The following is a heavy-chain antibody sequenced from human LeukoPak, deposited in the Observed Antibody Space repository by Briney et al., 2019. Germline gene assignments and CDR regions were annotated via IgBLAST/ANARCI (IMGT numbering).Heavy chain of an antibody. J-gene: IGHJ4*02. CDR1: GGSISSSSYY. Sequence: SETLSLTCTVSGGSISSSSYYWGWIRQPPGKGLEWIGSIYYSGSTYYNPSLKSRVTISVDTSKNQFPLKLSSVTAADTAVYYCARQNRHLAVAGSTDYWGQGTLVTVSS. CDR3: ARQNRHLAVAGSTDY. D-gene: IGHD6-19*01. CDR2: IYYSGST. V-gene: IGHV4-39*01.